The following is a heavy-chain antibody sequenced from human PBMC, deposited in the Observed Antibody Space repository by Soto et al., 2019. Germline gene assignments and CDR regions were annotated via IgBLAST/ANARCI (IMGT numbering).Heavy chain of an antibody. CDR1: SCSLSSGGYY. CDR3: ARATPSNKVNCFGL. V-gene: IGHV4-31*03. Sequence: HEQLQESGPGLVEPSQTLSLTCTVSSCSLSSGGYYWNWIRQHPVKGLEWIGYIYFTGITYSTPSLNRRDTLAVDTSKSQFDLELRSVTAADTAIYYCARATPSNKVNCFGLWGPGVLVTVSS. D-gene: IGHD2-15*01. J-gene: IGHJ5*02. CDR2: IYFTGIT.